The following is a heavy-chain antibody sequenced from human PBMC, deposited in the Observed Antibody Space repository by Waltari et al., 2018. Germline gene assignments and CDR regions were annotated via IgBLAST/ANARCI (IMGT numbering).Heavy chain of an antibody. CDR3: ARDPSGLSGSYGGNWFDP. Sequence: QVQLQESGPGLVKPSETLSLTCTVSGGSISSYYWSWIRQPAGKGLEWLGRIYTSGSTNSNPSLKSRVTMSVDTSKNQFSLKLSSVTAADTAVYYCARDPSGLSGSYGGNWFDPWGQGTLVTVSS. D-gene: IGHD1-26*01. CDR2: IYTSGST. CDR1: GGSISSYY. V-gene: IGHV4-4*07. J-gene: IGHJ5*02.